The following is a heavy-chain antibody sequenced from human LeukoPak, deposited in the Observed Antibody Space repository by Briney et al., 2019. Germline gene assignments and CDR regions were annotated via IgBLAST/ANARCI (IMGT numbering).Heavy chain of an antibody. J-gene: IGHJ4*02. V-gene: IGHV4-59*08. CDR3: ARLASPIRGATPHYFDY. CDR2: TYYSGST. CDR1: GGSISNYY. D-gene: IGHD1-26*01. Sequence: TSETLSLTCTVSGGSISNYYWSWIRQPPGKGLEWIGYTYYSGSTNYNPSLKSRVTISVDTSKNQFSLKLSSVTAADTAVYYCARLASPIRGATPHYFDYWGQGTLVTVSS.